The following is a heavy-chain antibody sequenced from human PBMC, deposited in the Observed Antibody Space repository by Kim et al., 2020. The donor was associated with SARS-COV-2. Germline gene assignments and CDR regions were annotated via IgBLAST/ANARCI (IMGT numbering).Heavy chain of an antibody. CDR3: ARTYYYGSGSYPPPYYYYYGMDV. V-gene: IGHV1-46*01. D-gene: IGHD3-10*01. CDR1: GYTFTSYY. J-gene: IGHJ6*02. CDR2: INPSGGST. Sequence: ASVKVSCKASGYTFTSYYMHWVRQAPGQGLEWMGIINPSGGSTSYAQKFQGRVTMTRDTSTSTVYMELSSLRSEDTAVYYCARTYYYGSGSYPPPYYYYYGMDVWGQGTTVTVSS.